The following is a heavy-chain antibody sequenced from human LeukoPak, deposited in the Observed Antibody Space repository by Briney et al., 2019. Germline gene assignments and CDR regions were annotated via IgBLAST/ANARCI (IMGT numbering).Heavy chain of an antibody. V-gene: IGHV3-74*01. D-gene: IGHD2-2*01. CDR2: INSDGSSI. J-gene: IGHJ4*02. Sequence: GGSLRLSCAASGFTFSSHWMHWVRQAPGKGLVWVSRINSDGSSISYADSVKGRFTISRDNAKNTLYLQMNSLRAEDTAVYYCASSLVWVPAADDYWGQGTLVTVSS. CDR1: GFTFSSHW. CDR3: ASSLVWVPAADDY.